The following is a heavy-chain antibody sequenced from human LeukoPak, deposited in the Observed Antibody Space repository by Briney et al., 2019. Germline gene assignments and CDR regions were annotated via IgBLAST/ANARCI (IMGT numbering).Heavy chain of an antibody. CDR3: ARRVAAPSGGWFDP. D-gene: IGHD6-6*01. V-gene: IGHV4-39*01. CDR1: GGSISSSSYY. CDR2: IYYSGST. J-gene: IGHJ5*02. Sequence: PSETLSLTCTVSGGSISSSSYYWGWIRQPPGTGLEWIGSIYYSGSTYYNPSLKSRVTISVDTSKNQFSLKLSSVTAADTAVYYCARRVAAPSGGWFDPWGQGTLVTVSS.